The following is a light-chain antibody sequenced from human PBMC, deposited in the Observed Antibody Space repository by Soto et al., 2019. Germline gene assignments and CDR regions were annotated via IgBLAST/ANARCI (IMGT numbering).Light chain of an antibody. V-gene: IGKV3-15*01. J-gene: IGKJ2*01. CDR1: QSISIE. CDR3: QQGHNWPLT. Sequence: EIVMTQSPATLSVSPGERATLSCRASQSISIELAWYQQKPGQPPRLLIHSASTRATGVPARFTGSGSGSKFTLTISGLQSEDFAVYYCQQGHNWPLTFGQGTRLEI. CDR2: SAS.